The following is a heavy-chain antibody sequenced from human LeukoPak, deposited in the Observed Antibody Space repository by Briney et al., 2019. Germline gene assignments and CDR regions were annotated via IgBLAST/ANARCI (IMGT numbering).Heavy chain of an antibody. D-gene: IGHD6-19*01. Sequence: GGSLRLSCAASGFTFSSYSMNWVRQAPGKGLEWVSYISSSSTIYYADSAKGRFTISRDNAKNSLYLQMNSLRAEDTAVYYCASLGPGSSGWKRFDYWGQGTLVTVSS. J-gene: IGHJ4*02. V-gene: IGHV3-48*01. CDR2: ISSSSTI. CDR3: ASLGPGSSGWKRFDY. CDR1: GFTFSSYS.